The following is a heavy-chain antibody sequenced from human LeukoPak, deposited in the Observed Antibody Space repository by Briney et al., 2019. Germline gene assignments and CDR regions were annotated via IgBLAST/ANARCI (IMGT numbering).Heavy chain of an antibody. J-gene: IGHJ1*01. CDR1: GYTFTDYY. Sequence: ASVKVSCKVSGYTFTDYYMHWVRQAPGKGLEWMGLVDPEDGETIYAEKFQGRVTITADTSTDTAYMELSSLRSEDTAVYCCATGDRITMIVVVPFQHWGQGTLVTVSS. D-gene: IGHD3-22*01. CDR3: ATGDRITMIVVVPFQH. CDR2: VDPEDGET. V-gene: IGHV1-69-2*01.